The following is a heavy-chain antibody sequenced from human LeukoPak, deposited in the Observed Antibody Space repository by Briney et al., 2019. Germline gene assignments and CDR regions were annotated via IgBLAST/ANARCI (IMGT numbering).Heavy chain of an antibody. CDR2: ISGSGGST. CDR1: GFTFSSYA. Sequence: GGSLRLSCAASGFTFSSYAKSWVRQAPGKGLEWVSAISGSGGSTYYADSVKGRFTISRDNSKNTLYLQMNSLRAEDTAVYYCAKCSGGSCHYDYWGQGTLVTVSS. D-gene: IGHD2-15*01. CDR3: AKCSGGSCHYDY. V-gene: IGHV3-23*01. J-gene: IGHJ4*02.